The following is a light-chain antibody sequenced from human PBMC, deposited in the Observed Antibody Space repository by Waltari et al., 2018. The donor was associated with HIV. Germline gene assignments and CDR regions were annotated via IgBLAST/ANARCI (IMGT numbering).Light chain of an antibody. V-gene: IGLV2-14*03. CDR1: SSDVGGYNY. CDR2: EVS. CDR3: SSYTSSSTQV. J-gene: IGLJ3*02. Sequence: QSALTQPASVSGSPGQSITISCTGTSSDVGGYNYVSWYQQHPGKAPTLMIYEVSNLPAGGSNRFSRSKSGNTASLTISGLQAEDEADYYCSSYTSSSTQVFGGGTKVTVL.